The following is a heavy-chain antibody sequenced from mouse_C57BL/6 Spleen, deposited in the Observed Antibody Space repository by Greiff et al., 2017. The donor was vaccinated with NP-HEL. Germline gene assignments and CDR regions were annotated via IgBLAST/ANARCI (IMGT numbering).Heavy chain of an antibody. CDR3: ARPYSYYAMDY. V-gene: IGHV5-17*01. CDR1: GFTFSAYG. D-gene: IGHD2-12*01. J-gene: IGHJ4*01. Sequence: EVQLVESGGGLVKPGGSLKLSCAASGFTFSAYGMHWVRQAPEKGLEWVAYIRSGSSPIYYADTVKGRFTISRDNAKNTLFLQMTSLRSEDTAMYYCARPYSYYAMDYWGQGTSVTVSA. CDR2: IRSGSSPI.